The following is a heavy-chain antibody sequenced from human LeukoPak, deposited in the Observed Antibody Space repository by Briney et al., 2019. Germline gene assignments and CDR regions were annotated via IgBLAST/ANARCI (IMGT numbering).Heavy chain of an antibody. Sequence: PGGSLRLSCAASGFTFSSYAMHWVRQAPGKGLEWVAVISYDGSNKYYADSVKGRFTISRDNSKNTLYLQMNSLRAEDTAVYYCARDLEEWNADVEMATISDYWGQGTLVTVSS. V-gene: IGHV3-30-3*01. CDR3: ARDLEEWNADVEMATISDY. D-gene: IGHD5-24*01. CDR2: ISYDGSNK. CDR1: GFTFSSYA. J-gene: IGHJ4*02.